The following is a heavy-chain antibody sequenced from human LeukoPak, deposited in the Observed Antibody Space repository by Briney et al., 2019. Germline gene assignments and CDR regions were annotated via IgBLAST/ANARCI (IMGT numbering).Heavy chain of an antibody. J-gene: IGHJ4*02. V-gene: IGHV4-39*07. CDR2: IFYSGST. D-gene: IGHD4-17*01. Sequence: PSETLSLTCTVSGGSISNSDYYWGWIRQPPGKGLECIGSIFYSGSTYYNPSLKSRVTISVDTSKNQFSLKLSSVTAADTAVYYCARDREGHDYGDFSYIDYWGQGTLVTVSS. CDR1: GGSISNSDYY. CDR3: ARDREGHDYGDFSYIDY.